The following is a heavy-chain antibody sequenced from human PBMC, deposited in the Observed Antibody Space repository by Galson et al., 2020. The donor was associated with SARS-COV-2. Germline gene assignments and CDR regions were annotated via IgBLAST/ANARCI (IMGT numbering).Heavy chain of an antibody. V-gene: IGHV1-18*01. J-gene: IGHJ4*02. CDR2: ISSYNGNT. D-gene: IGHD1-26*01. Sequence: ASVTVSCKASGYTFTNYGISWVRQAPGQGLDWMGWISSYNGNTNFAQKFQGRVTMTTDTSTSTAYMEVRSLRSDDTAVYYCARRGTYPSFDDFWGQGTLVTVSS. CDR3: ARRGTYPSFDDF. CDR1: GYTFTNYG.